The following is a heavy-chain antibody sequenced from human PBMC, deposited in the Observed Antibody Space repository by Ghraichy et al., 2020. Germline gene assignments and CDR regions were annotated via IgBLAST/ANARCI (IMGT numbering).Heavy chain of an antibody. CDR2: FDPEDGET. J-gene: IGHJ6*03. CDR3: ATDSRQLDPAGGYYYMDV. V-gene: IGHV1-24*01. Sequence: ASVKVSCKVSGYTLTELSMHWVRQAPGKGLEWMGGFDPEDGETIYAQKFQGRVTMTEDTSTDTAYMELSSLRSEDTAVYYCATDSRQLDPAGGYYYMDVWVKGTTVTVSS. CDR1: GYTLTELS. D-gene: IGHD3-16*01.